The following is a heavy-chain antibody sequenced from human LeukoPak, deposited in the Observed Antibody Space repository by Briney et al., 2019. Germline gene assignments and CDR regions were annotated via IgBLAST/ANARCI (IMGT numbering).Heavy chain of an antibody. V-gene: IGHV1-8*01. CDR1: GYAFTSYD. CDR2: MNPNSGNT. Sequence: GASVKVSCKASGYAFTSYDINWVRQATGQGLEWMGWMNPNSGNTGYAQKFEGRVTMTRNTSISTAYMELNSLRSEDTAVYYCAREYYYDSASFDPWGQGTLVTVSS. D-gene: IGHD3-22*01. CDR3: AREYYYDSASFDP. J-gene: IGHJ5*02.